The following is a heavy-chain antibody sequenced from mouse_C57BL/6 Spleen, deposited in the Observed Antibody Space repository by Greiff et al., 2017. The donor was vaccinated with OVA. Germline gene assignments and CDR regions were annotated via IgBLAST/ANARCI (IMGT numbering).Heavy chain of an antibody. J-gene: IGHJ4*01. V-gene: IGHV5-4*01. CDR3: ARDYYGNYAMDY. CDR2: ISDGGSYT. Sequence: EVQRVESGGGLVKPGGSLKLSCAASGFTFSSYAMSWVRQTPEKRLEWVATISDGGSYTYYPDNVKGRFTISRDNAKNNLYLQMSHLKSEDTAMYYCARDYYGNYAMDYWGQGTSVTVSS. CDR1: GFTFSSYA. D-gene: IGHD1-1*01.